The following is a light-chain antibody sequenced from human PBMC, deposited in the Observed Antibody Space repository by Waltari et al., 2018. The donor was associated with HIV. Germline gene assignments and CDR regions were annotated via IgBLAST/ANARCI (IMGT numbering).Light chain of an antibody. Sequence: QSELTQPPSVSGAPGQRVTISCTGRSSNIGAGYDVHWYQQLPGTAPKLLSYGNSNRPSGVPDRFSGSKSGTSASLAITGLQAEDEADYYCQSYDSSLSPWVFGGGTKLTVL. J-gene: IGLJ3*02. V-gene: IGLV1-40*01. CDR1: SSNIGAGYD. CDR2: GNS. CDR3: QSYDSSLSPWV.